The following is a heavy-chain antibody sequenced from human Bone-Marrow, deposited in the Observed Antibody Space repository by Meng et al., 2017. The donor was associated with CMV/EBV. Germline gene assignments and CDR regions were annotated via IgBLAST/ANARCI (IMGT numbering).Heavy chain of an antibody. J-gene: IGHJ4*02. CDR2: IKSDAIGT. Sequence: GESLKISCAASGFTFNNYWMHWVRQAPGKGLLWVSRIKSDAIGTTYADSVKGRFTISRDNAKNSLYLQMNSLRAEDTAVYYCAREREMATISGFDYWGQGTLVTVSS. V-gene: IGHV3-74*03. D-gene: IGHD5-24*01. CDR3: AREREMATISGFDY. CDR1: GFTFNNYW.